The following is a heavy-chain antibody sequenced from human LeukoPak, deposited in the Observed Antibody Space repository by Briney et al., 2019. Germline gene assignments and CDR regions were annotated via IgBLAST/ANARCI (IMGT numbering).Heavy chain of an antibody. CDR1: GFTVSNNY. CDR3: ARAPYSNYAFDY. D-gene: IGHD4-11*01. J-gene: IGHJ4*02. CDR2: IYSGGST. Sequence: GGSLRLSYAASGFTVSNNYMSWVRQAPGKGLEWVSVIYSGGSTYYADSVKGRFTISRDNSKNTLYLQMNSLRAEDTAVYYCARAPYSNYAFDYWGQGTLVTVSS. V-gene: IGHV3-66*02.